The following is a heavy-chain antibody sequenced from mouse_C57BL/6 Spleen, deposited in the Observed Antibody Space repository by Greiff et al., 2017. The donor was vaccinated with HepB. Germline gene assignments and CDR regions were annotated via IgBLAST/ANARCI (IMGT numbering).Heavy chain of an antibody. CDR2: IDPEDGET. D-gene: IGHD1-1*01. V-gene: IGHV14-2*01. Sequence: EVKLMESGAELVKPGASVKLSCTASGFNIKDYYMHWVKQRTEQGLEWIGRIDPEDGETKYAPKFQGKATITADTSSNTAYLKLSSLTSEDTAVYYCATYGSSPWYFDVWGTGTTVTVSS. CDR3: ATYGSSPWYFDV. J-gene: IGHJ1*03. CDR1: GFNIKDYY.